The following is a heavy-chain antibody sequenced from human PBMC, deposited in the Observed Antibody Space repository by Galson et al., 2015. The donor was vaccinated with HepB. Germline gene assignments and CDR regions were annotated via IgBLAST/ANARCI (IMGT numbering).Heavy chain of an antibody. D-gene: IGHD6-19*01. CDR1: GDSVSSNSAA. V-gene: IGHV6-1*01. CDR3: AREVGYSSGWYQGFNYGMDV. Sequence: CAISGDSVSSNSAAWNWIRQSPSRGLDWLGRTYYRSKWYNDYAVSVKSRMTINPDTSRNQFSLQLNSVTPEDTAVYYCAREVGYSSGWYQGFNYGMDVWGQGTTVTVSS. CDR2: TYYRSKWYN. J-gene: IGHJ6*02.